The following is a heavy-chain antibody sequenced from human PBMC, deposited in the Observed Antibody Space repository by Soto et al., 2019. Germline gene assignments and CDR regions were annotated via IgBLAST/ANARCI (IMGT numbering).Heavy chain of an antibody. Sequence: PGGSLRLSCAASGFTFSSYGMHWVRQAPGKGLEWVAVIWYDGSNKYYADSVKGRFTISRDNSKNTLYLQMNSLRAEDTAVYYCARDLTYGSGTADYWGQGTLVTVSS. CDR3: ARDLTYGSGTADY. CDR2: IWYDGSNK. J-gene: IGHJ4*02. V-gene: IGHV3-33*01. D-gene: IGHD3-10*01. CDR1: GFTFSSYG.